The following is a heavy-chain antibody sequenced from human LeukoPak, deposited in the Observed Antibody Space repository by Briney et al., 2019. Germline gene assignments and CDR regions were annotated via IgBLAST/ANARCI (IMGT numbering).Heavy chain of an antibody. CDR1: GGTFSSYA. D-gene: IGHD4-17*01. CDR2: IIPIFGTA. J-gene: IGHJ3*02. Sequence: SVKVSCKASGGTFSSYAISWVRQAPGQGLEWMVGIIPIFGTANYAQKFQGRVTITADEARRTAYMELSSLRSEDTAVYYCARDHTVTIDAFDIWGPGTMVTVSS. CDR3: ARDHTVTIDAFDI. V-gene: IGHV1-69*13.